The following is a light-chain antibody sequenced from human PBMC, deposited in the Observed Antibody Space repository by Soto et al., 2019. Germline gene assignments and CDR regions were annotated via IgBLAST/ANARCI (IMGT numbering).Light chain of an antibody. CDR1: QAITNN. V-gene: IGKV1-9*01. CDR2: EES. CDR3: QQVKSDPRT. Sequence: DIHLTQSPSSLSASVGDRVTITCRASQAITNNLAWYQQRPGNPPRLLIYEESTLHSGVPSRFSGRKVGTQFILTIDSLQPEDFATYYCQQVKSDPRTLGGGTKVDIK. J-gene: IGKJ4*01.